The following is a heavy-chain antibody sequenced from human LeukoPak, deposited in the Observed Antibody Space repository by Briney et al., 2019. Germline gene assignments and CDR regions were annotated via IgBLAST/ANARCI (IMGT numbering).Heavy chain of an antibody. CDR2: IKYDASST. D-gene: IGHD1-26*01. J-gene: IGHJ4*02. CDR3: ARGATYAYYQDY. V-gene: IGHV3-74*01. Sequence: GGSLRLSCADSGFTFSSHWMHWVRQAPGKGLVWVSRIKYDASSTSYAGSVKGRFTISRDNAKNTLYLQMNSLRAEDTAVCYCARGATYAYYQDYWGQGTLVTVSS. CDR1: GFTFSSHW.